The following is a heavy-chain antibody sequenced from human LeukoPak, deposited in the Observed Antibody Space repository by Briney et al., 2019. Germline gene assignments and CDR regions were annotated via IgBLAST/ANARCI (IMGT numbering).Heavy chain of an antibody. D-gene: IGHD1-1*01. CDR2: ISYDGSNK. Sequence: PGRSLRLSCAASGFTFSSYGMHWVRQAPGKGLEWVAVISYDGSNKYYADSVKGRFTITRDSSKNTLYLQMNSLRAEDTAVYYCAKDLLERAYYYYYGMDVWGQGTTVTVSS. J-gene: IGHJ6*02. V-gene: IGHV3-30*18. CDR1: GFTFSSYG. CDR3: AKDLLERAYYYYYGMDV.